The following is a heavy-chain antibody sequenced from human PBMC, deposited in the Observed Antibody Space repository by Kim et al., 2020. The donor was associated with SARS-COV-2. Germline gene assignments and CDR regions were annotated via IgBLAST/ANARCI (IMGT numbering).Heavy chain of an antibody. D-gene: IGHD3-16*02. CDR2: IYYSGST. V-gene: IGHV4-59*08. Sequence: SETLSLTCTVSGGSISSYYWSWIRQPPGKGLEWIGYIYYSGSTNYNPSLKSRVTISVDTSKNQFSLKLSSVTAADTAVYYCARHFIGHGMDVWGQGTTVTVSS. CDR1: GGSISSYY. J-gene: IGHJ6*02. CDR3: ARHFIGHGMDV.